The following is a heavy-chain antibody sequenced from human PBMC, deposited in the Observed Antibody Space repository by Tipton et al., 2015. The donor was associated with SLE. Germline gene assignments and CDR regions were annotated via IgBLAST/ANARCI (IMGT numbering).Heavy chain of an antibody. J-gene: IGHJ4*02. Sequence: TLSLTCTVSGGSISSYYWSWIRQPPGKGLEWIGYIYYSGSTNHNPSLKSRVTISVDTSKNQFSLKLSSVTAADTAVYYCASGEPPDYWGQGTLVTVSS. CDR3: ASGEPPDY. CDR2: IYYSGST. V-gene: IGHV4-59*01. CDR1: GGSISSYY.